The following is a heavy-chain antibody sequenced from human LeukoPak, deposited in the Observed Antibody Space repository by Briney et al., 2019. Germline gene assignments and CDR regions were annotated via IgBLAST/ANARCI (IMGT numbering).Heavy chain of an antibody. Sequence: GGSLRLSCVLSGLTFSDAWMSWVRQAPGKGLEWVGRIRNDRITDYAAPVQGRFSISRDNSKNTFYLQMNSLRTEDTGMYCTWMATIFTVDYWGQGTLSPSP. D-gene: IGHD5-12*01. CDR1: GLTFSDAW. CDR2: IRNDRIT. J-gene: IGHJ4*02. CDR3: WMATIFTVDY. V-gene: IGHV3-15*01.